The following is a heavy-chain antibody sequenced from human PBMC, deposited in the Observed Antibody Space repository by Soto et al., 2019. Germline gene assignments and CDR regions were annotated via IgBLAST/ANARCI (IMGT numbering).Heavy chain of an antibody. V-gene: IGHV4-30-4*01. CDR1: GGSISSGDYY. CDR3: ARVGGFGATTIDY. D-gene: IGHD3-10*01. J-gene: IGHJ4*02. CDR2: IYYSGST. Sequence: QVQLQESSPGLVKPSQTLSLTCTVSGGSISSGDYYWSWIRQPPGKGLEWIGYIYYSGSTCYNPSLKSRVTISVDTSKNQFSLKLSSVTAADTAVYYCARVGGFGATTIDYWGQGTLVTVSS.